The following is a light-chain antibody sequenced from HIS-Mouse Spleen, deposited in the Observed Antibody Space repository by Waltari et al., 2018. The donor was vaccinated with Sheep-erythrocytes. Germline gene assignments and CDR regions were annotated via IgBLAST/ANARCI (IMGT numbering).Light chain of an antibody. Sequence: QSALTQPRSVSGSPGQSVTISCTGTSSDVGGYNYVSWYQQPPGKAPKRMIYDVSKRPSGVPDRFSGSKSGNTASLTISGLQAEDEADYYCCSYAGSYNHVFATGTKVTVL. V-gene: IGLV2-11*01. CDR2: DVS. CDR1: SSDVGGYNY. J-gene: IGLJ1*01. CDR3: CSYAGSYNHV.